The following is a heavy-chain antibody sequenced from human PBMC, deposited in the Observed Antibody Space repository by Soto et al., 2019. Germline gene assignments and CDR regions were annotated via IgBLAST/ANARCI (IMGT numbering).Heavy chain of an antibody. CDR2: MNPNSGNT. CDR1: GYTFPSYD. Sequence: ASVKVSCKASGYTFPSYDINWVRQATGQGLEGMGWMNPNSGNTGYAQKFKGRVTMTRNTSISTAYMELSSLRSEDTAVYYCARLASRYDFWSGYYNRQYYYYGMDVWGQGTTVTVSS. CDR3: ARLASRYDFWSGYYNRQYYYYGMDV. D-gene: IGHD3-3*01. J-gene: IGHJ6*02. V-gene: IGHV1-8*01.